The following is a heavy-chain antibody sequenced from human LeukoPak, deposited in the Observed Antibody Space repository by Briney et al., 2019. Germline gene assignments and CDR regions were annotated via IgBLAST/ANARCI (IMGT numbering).Heavy chain of an antibody. V-gene: IGHV4-61*01. J-gene: IGHJ6*02. D-gene: IGHD3-3*01. CDR2: IYYSGST. Sequence: SETLSLTCTVSGVSVSSGSYYWSWIRQPPGKGLEWIGYIYYSGSTNYNPSLKSRVTISVDTSKNQFSLKLSSVTAADTAVYYCAREGSYYDFWSGPPGATTYGMDVWGLGTTVTVSS. CDR1: GVSVSSGSYY. CDR3: AREGSYYDFWSGPPGATTYGMDV.